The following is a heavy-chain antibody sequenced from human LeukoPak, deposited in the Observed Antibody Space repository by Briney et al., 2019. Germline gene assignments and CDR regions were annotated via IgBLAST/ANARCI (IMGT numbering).Heavy chain of an antibody. CDR3: ARLSGSYDY. J-gene: IGHJ4*02. D-gene: IGHD1-26*01. CDR1: GFTVSSNF. Sequence: GGSLRLSCAASGFTVSSNFMSWVRQAPGKGLEWVSLIYSRGSTYYADSVKGRFTISRDNSKNTLYLQMNSLRADDTALYYCARLSGSYDYWGQGTLVTVSS. V-gene: IGHV3-53*01. CDR2: IYSRGST.